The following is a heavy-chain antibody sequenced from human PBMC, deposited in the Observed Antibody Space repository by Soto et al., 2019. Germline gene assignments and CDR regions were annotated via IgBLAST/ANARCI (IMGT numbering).Heavy chain of an antibody. V-gene: IGHV3-66*01. CDR2: FYNANTT. CDR3: ARENGHAFDL. J-gene: IGHJ3*01. Sequence: EVQLVESGGGVVQPGGSLRISCAASGFSVSRNFISWVRQAPGKGLEWVSVFYNANTTHYADSVKGRFTVSRDNSKNTLYLQMSSLRAEDTAVYSCARENGHAFDLWGQGTMVTVSS. D-gene: IGHD2-8*01. CDR1: GFSVSRNF.